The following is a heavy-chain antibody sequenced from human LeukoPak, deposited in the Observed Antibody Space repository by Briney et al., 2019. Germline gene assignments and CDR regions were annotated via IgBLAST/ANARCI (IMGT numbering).Heavy chain of an antibody. CDR3: ARGYCSGGSCKPYDY. D-gene: IGHD2-15*01. Sequence: SETLSLTCTVSGGSISSSSYYWCWIRQPPGKGLEWIGSIYYSGSTYYNPSLKSRVTISVDTSKNQFSLKLSSVTAADTAVYYCARGYCSGGSCKPYDYWGQGTLVTVSS. CDR2: IYYSGST. V-gene: IGHV4-39*01. CDR1: GGSISSSSYY. J-gene: IGHJ4*02.